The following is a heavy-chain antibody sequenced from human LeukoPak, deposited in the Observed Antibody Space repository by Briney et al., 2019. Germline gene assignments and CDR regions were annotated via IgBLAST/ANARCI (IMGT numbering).Heavy chain of an antibody. CDR2: IKQDGSEK. Sequence: GGSLRLSCAASGFTFSSYWMQWVRQAPGRGLEWVANIKQDGSEKYYADSVKGRFIISRDNAKNALYLQMSSLRAEDTAIYYCARRYFDYWGQGTLVTVSS. CDR1: GFTFSSYW. CDR3: ARRYFDY. V-gene: IGHV3-7*03. J-gene: IGHJ4*02.